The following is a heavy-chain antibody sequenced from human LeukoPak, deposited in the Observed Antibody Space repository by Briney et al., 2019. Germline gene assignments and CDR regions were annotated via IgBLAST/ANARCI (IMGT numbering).Heavy chain of an antibody. D-gene: IGHD5-12*01. J-gene: IGHJ4*02. CDR1: EFSVSSNY. V-gene: IGHV3-66*01. CDR3: ARGPGGYHNT. Sequence: PGGSLRLSCAASEFSVSSNYMTWVRQAPGKGLEWVSLIYSGGSTYYADSVKGRFTISRDNSKNTLYLQMNSLRAEDTAVYYCARGPGGYHNTGGQGTLVTVSS. CDR2: IYSGGST.